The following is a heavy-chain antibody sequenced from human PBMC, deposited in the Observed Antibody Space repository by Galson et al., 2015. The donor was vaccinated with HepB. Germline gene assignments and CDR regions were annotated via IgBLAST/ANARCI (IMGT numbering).Heavy chain of an antibody. V-gene: IGHV4-4*07. CDR2: IYTSGST. CDR1: GGSISSYY. D-gene: IGHD6-13*01. Sequence: ETLSLTCTVSGGSISSYYWSWIRQPAGKGLECIGRIYTSGSTNYNPSLKSRATMSVDTSKNQLSLKLSSVTAADTAVYYCARDFIAGRWDWFDPWGQGALVTVSS. CDR3: ARDFIAGRWDWFDP. J-gene: IGHJ5*02.